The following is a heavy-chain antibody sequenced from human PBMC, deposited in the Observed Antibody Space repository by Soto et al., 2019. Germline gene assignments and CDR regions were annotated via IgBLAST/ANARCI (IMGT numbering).Heavy chain of an antibody. V-gene: IGHV4-4*02. D-gene: IGHD3-10*01. J-gene: IGHJ6*02. CDR2: IYHSGRT. CDR3: ARHPVLLWFGELSQGDYYGMDV. CDR1: GGSISKKHW. Sequence: SETLSPPGGGSGGSISKKHWWGWGRQPPGKGLGWIGEIYHSGRTNYNPSLKSRVTISVDTSKNQFSLKLSSVTAADTAVYYCARHPVLLWFGELSQGDYYGMDVWGQGTTVTVSS.